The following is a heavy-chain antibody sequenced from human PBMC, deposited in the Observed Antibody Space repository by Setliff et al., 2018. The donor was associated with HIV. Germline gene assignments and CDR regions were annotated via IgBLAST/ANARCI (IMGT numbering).Heavy chain of an antibody. CDR2: IYHSGSV. Sequence: SETLSLTCAVSGGSISSSHYWSWVRQTPVKGLEWIGEIYHSGSVNHNPSLRSRVTMSVDKSKNHFSLRLSSVTAADTAVYYCARGDSTWPTQLLDVWGQGTLVTVSS. CDR3: ARGDSTWPTQLLDV. V-gene: IGHV4-4*02. CDR1: GGSISSSHY. D-gene: IGHD2-2*01. J-gene: IGHJ4*02.